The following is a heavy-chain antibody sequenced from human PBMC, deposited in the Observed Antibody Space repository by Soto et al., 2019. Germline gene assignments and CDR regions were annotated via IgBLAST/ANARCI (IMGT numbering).Heavy chain of an antibody. CDR3: ARVQCSTTICPGAFDI. Sequence: GGSLRLSCAASGFTVSSNYMSWVRQAPGKGLEWVSVIYSGGSTYYADSVKGRFTISRNNSKNTLYLQMNSLRAEDTAVYYCARVQCSTTICPGAFDIWGQGTMVTVSS. CDR2: IYSGGST. D-gene: IGHD2-2*01. J-gene: IGHJ3*02. V-gene: IGHV3-66*01. CDR1: GFTVSSNY.